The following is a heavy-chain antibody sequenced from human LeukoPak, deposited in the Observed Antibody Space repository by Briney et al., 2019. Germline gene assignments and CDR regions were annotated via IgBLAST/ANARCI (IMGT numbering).Heavy chain of an antibody. CDR3: ARGAIFGVVIPHYFDY. CDR1: GGSISSYY. CDR2: IYYSGST. Sequence: KTSETLSLTCTVSGGSISSYYWSWIRQPPGKGLEWIGYIYYSGSTNYNPSLKSRVTISVDTSKNQFSLKLSSVTAADTAVYYCARGAIFGVVIPHYFDYWGQGTLVTVSS. D-gene: IGHD3-3*01. V-gene: IGHV4-59*01. J-gene: IGHJ4*02.